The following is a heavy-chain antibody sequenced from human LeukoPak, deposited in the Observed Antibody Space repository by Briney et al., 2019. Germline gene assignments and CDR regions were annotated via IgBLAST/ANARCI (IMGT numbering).Heavy chain of an antibody. CDR1: GFTFSSYS. J-gene: IGHJ3*02. V-gene: IGHV3-20*04. CDR3: ASEGYGGNSDAFDI. D-gene: IGHD4-23*01. Sequence: GGSLGLSCAASGFTFSSYSMNWVRQAPGKGLEWVSGINWNGGSTGYADSVKGRFTISRDNAKNSLYLQMSSLRAEDTAVYYCASEGYGGNSDAFDIWGQGTMVTVS. CDR2: INWNGGST.